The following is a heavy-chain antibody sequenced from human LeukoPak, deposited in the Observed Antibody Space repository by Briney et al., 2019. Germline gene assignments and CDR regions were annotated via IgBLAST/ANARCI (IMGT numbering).Heavy chain of an antibody. D-gene: IGHD1-26*01. J-gene: IGHJ4*02. V-gene: IGHV3-30*03. Sequence: GRSLRLSCAASGFTFSSYGMHWVRQAPGKGLEWVAVISYDGSNKYYADSVKGRFTISRDNSKNTLYLQMNSLRAEDTAVYYCARGQSWDYYFDYWGQGTLVTVSS. CDR2: ISYDGSNK. CDR3: ARGQSWDYYFDY. CDR1: GFTFSSYG.